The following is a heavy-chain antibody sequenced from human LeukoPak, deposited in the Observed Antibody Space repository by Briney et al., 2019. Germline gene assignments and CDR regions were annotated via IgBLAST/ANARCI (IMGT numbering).Heavy chain of an antibody. CDR2: IYHSGST. J-gene: IGHJ4*02. CDR1: GGSISSGGYS. D-gene: IGHD3-22*01. V-gene: IGHV4-30-2*01. Sequence: SQTLSLTCAVSGGSISSGGYSWSWIRQPPGKGLEWIGYIYHSGSTYYNPSLKSRVTISVDRSKNQFSLKLSSVTAADTAVYYCARGPYNYYDSSGYYGNFSYWGQGTLVTVSS. CDR3: ARGPYNYYDSSGYYGNFSY.